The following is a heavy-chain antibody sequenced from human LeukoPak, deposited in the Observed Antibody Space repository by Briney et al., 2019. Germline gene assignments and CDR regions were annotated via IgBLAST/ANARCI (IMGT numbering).Heavy chain of an antibody. Sequence: PGRSLRLSCAASGFTFSSYAMHWVRQAPGKGLEWVAVISYDGSNKYYADSVKGRFTISRDNSKNTLYLQMNSLRAEDTAVYYCARNIAARHDYWGQGTLVTVSS. CDR1: GFTFSSYA. V-gene: IGHV3-30-3*01. CDR2: ISYDGSNK. D-gene: IGHD6-6*01. J-gene: IGHJ4*02. CDR3: ARNIAARHDY.